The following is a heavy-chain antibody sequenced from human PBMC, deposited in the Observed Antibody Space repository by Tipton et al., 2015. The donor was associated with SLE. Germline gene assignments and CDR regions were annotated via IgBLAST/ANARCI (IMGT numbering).Heavy chain of an antibody. CDR1: GGSISSGGYY. D-gene: IGHD6-13*01. CDR3: ARVVAAAGTAFDI. J-gene: IGHJ3*02. CDR2: INHSGST. Sequence: TLSLTCTVSGGSISSGGYYWSWIRQHPGKGLEWIGEINHSGSTNYNPSLKSRVTISVDTSKNQFSLKLSSVTAADTAVYYCARVVAAAGTAFDIWGQGTMVTVSS. V-gene: IGHV4-31*03.